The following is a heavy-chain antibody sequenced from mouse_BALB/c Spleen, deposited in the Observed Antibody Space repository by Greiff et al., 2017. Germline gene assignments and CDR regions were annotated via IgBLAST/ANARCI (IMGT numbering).Heavy chain of an antibody. CDR1: GFTFSSFG. D-gene: IGHD3-1*01. V-gene: IGHV5-17*02. CDR3: ARGANFDY. CDR2: ISSGSSTI. Sequence: EVMLVESGGGLVQPGGSRKLSCAASGFTFSSFGMHWVRQAPEKGLEWVAYISSGSSTIYYADTVKGRFTISRDNPKNTLFLQMTSLRSEDTAMYYCARGANFDYWGQGTTLTVSS. J-gene: IGHJ2*01.